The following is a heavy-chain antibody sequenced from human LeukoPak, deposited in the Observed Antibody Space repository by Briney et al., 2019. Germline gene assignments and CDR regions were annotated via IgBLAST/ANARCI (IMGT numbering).Heavy chain of an antibody. J-gene: IGHJ4*02. Sequence: SETLSLTCTVSGGSITTYYWSWIRQPPGKGLEWIGYSFYSGSTNYNPSLKSRVTISVDMSKSQFSLKLSSVTAADTAVYYCASYYYDNSGYPQFGSWGQGTLVTVSS. CDR3: ASYYYDNSGYPQFGS. CDR1: GGSITTYY. V-gene: IGHV4-59*01. CDR2: SFYSGST. D-gene: IGHD3-22*01.